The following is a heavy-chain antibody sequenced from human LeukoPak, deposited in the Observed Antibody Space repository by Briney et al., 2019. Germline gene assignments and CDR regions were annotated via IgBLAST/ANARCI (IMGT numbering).Heavy chain of an antibody. CDR3: ARDLLPWIQLFTDAFDI. Sequence: GASVKVSCKASGYTFTGYYMHWVRQAPGQGLEWMGWINPNSGGTNYAQKFQGRVTMTRDTSISTAYMELSRLRSDDTAVYYCARDLLPWIQLFTDAFDIWGQGTMVTVSS. D-gene: IGHD5-18*01. CDR2: INPNSGGT. CDR1: GYTFTGYY. J-gene: IGHJ3*02. V-gene: IGHV1-2*02.